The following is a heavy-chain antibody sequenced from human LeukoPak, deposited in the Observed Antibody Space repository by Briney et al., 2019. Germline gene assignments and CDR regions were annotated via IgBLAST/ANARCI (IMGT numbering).Heavy chain of an antibody. CDR2: ISSSSSTI. CDR3: ARVSITMIVVGDY. V-gene: IGHV3-48*01. Sequence: PGGSLRLSCAASGFTFSSYSMNWVRQAPGKGLEWVSYISSSSSTIYYADSAKGRFTISRDNAKNSLYLQMNSLRAEDTAVYYCARVSITMIVVGDYWGQGTLVTVSS. CDR1: GFTFSSYS. D-gene: IGHD3-22*01. J-gene: IGHJ4*02.